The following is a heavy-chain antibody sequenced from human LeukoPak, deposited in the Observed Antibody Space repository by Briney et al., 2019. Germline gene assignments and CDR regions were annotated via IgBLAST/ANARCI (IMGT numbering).Heavy chain of an antibody. CDR2: IYYSGST. V-gene: IGHV4-59*08. CDR1: GGSISSYY. J-gene: IGHJ5*02. D-gene: IGHD3-10*01. CDR3: ARQPWGVRGVQRRGWFDP. Sequence: SETLSLTCTVSGGSISSYYWSWIRQPPGKGLEWIGYIYYSGSTNYNPSLKSRVTISVDTSKNQFSLKLSSVTAADTAVYYCARQPWGVRGVQRRGWFDPWGQGTLVTVSS.